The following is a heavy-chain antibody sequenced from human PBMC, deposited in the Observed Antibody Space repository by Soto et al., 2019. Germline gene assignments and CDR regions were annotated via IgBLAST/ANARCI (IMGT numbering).Heavy chain of an antibody. V-gene: IGHV4-30-2*01. D-gene: IGHD3-22*01. Sequence: PSETLSLTCAVSGGSISSGGYSWSWIRQPPGKGLEWIGYIYHSGSTYYNPSLKSRVTISVDRSKNQFSLKLSSVTAADTAVYYCASSTGYYYDSSGPDAFDIWGQGTMVTVS. CDR3: ASSTGYYYDSSGPDAFDI. CDR2: IYHSGST. CDR1: GGSISSGGYS. J-gene: IGHJ3*02.